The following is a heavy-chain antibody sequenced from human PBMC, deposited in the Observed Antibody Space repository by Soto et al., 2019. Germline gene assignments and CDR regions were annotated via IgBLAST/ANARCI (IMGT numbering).Heavy chain of an antibody. CDR3: ARQLRHWFDP. V-gene: IGHV4-38-2*01. D-gene: IGHD4-17*01. CDR1: GDSISSGYH. J-gene: IGHJ5*02. CDR2: IYHTGTT. Sequence: SETLSLTCAVSGDSISSGYHWAWIRQPPEKGLEWVASIYHTGTTYYNPSLTSRVTISVDTSKNQFSLKLSSVTAADTAVYYCARQLRHWFDPWGQGTLVTVSS.